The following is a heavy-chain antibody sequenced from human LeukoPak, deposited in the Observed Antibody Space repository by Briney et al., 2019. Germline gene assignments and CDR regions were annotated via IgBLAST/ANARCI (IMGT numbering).Heavy chain of an antibody. CDR1: GGSISSYY. CDR3: ARRVGHSYGVTGAGAFDI. Sequence: PSETLSLTCTVSGGSISSYYWSWIRQPPGKGLEWIGYIYYSGSTYYNPSLKSRVTISVDTPNNQLSLRLSSVTAADTAVYYCARRVGHSYGVTGAGAFDIWGQGTMVTVSS. V-gene: IGHV4-59*01. CDR2: IYYSGST. D-gene: IGHD5-18*01. J-gene: IGHJ3*02.